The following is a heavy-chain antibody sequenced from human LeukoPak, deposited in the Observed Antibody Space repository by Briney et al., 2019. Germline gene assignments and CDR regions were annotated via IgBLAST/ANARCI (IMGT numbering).Heavy chain of an antibody. CDR1: GFTFSTYG. CDR2: IGSSSAPI. CDR3: GSRWFD. Sequence: GGSLRLSCAASGFTFSTYGMNWVRQAPGKGLEWVSFIGSSSAPIYYADSVKGRFTISRDNAKNSLYLQMNSLRAEDTAVYYCGSRWFDWGQGTLVTVSS. D-gene: IGHD4-23*01. V-gene: IGHV3-48*01. J-gene: IGHJ4*02.